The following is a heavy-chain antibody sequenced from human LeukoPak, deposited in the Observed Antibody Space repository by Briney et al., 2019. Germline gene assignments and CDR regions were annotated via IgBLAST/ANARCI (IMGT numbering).Heavy chain of an antibody. V-gene: IGHV3-30*18. Sequence: PGGSLRLSCAASGFTFSSYGMHWVRQAPGKGLEWVAVISYDGSNKYYADSVKGRFTISRDNSKNTLYLQMNSLRAEDTAVYHCAKMVAATYYWGQGTLVTVPS. CDR2: ISYDGSNK. CDR1: GFTFSSYG. D-gene: IGHD2-15*01. J-gene: IGHJ4*02. CDR3: AKMVAATYY.